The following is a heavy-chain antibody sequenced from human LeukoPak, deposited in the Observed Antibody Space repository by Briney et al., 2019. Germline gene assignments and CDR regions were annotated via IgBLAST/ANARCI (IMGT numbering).Heavy chain of an antibody. CDR1: GESFSGYY. J-gene: IGHJ4*02. V-gene: IGHV4-34*01. CDR3: ARNNLRYSSSPPGY. CDR2: INHSGST. Sequence: SSETLSLTCAVYGESFSGYYWSWIRQPPGKGLEWIGEINHSGSTNYNPSLKSRVTISVDTSKNQFSLKLSSVTAADTAVYYCARNNLRYSSSPPGYWGQGTLVTVSS. D-gene: IGHD6-13*01.